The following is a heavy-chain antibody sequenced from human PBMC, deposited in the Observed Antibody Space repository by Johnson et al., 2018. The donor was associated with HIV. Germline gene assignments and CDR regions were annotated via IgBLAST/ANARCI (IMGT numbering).Heavy chain of an antibody. CDR3: TTDRGYYDRSVYSRPFDI. CDR1: GFTFSSYA. J-gene: IGHJ3*02. CDR2: TSYDESDK. V-gene: IGHV3-30*04. Sequence: QEQVVESGGGVVQPGRSLRLSCAASGFTFSSYAMHWVRQAPGKGLEWVALTSYDESDKFYADSVKGRFIISRDNPRNTLYLQMNSLRAEDTAVYYCTTDRGYYDRSVYSRPFDIWGQGTMVIVSS. D-gene: IGHD3-22*01.